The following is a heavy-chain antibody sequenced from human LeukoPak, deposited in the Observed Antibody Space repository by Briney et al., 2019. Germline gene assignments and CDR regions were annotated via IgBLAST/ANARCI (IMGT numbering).Heavy chain of an antibody. CDR3: AKAPVSYYYNDSSGHPPYYFDY. V-gene: IGHV3-23*01. CDR2: ISGSGGST. Sequence: GGSLRLSCAASGFTFSSYAMSWVRQAPGKGLEWVSAISGSGGSTYYADSVKGRITISRDNSKNTLYLQMNSLRAEDMAVYYCAKAPVSYYYNDSSGHPPYYFDYWGQGTLVTVSS. D-gene: IGHD3-22*01. CDR1: GFTFSSYA. J-gene: IGHJ4*02.